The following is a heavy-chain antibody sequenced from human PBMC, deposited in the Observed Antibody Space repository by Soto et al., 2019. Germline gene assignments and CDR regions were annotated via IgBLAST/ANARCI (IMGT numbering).Heavy chain of an antibody. V-gene: IGHV4-59*08. CDR1: GGSITNNY. D-gene: IGHD1-1*01. CDR3: ARRQNWNNLFDT. Sequence: QVQLQESGPGQVKPAETLSLTCTVSGGSITNNYWSWIRQSPGKGLEWIGCSYYSGSTSYNPSLRSRVTISIDTSKPQFSLRLRSVTAADTAVYYCARRQNWNNLFDTWGQGTLVTVSS. CDR2: SYYSGST. J-gene: IGHJ5*02.